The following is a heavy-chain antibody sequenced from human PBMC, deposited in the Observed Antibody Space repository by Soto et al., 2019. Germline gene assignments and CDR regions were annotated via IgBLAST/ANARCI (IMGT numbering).Heavy chain of an antibody. CDR2: IYSGGST. Sequence: EVQLVETGGGLIQPGGSLRLSCAASGFTVSSNYMSWVRQAPGKGLEWVSVIYSGGSTYYADSVKGRFTISRDNSKNTLYIQMNSLRAEDTAVYYCASLYGSGSYYWYYFDYWGQGTLVTVSS. D-gene: IGHD3-10*01. CDR1: GFTVSSNY. J-gene: IGHJ4*02. CDR3: ASLYGSGSYYWYYFDY. V-gene: IGHV3-53*02.